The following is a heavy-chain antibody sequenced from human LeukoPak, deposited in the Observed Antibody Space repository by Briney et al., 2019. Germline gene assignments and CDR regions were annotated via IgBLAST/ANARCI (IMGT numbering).Heavy chain of an antibody. CDR3: ARVQQLALDY. Sequence: ASVKVSCKASGGTFSSYAISWVRQAPGQGLEWMGRIIPIFGTANYAQKLQGRVTITTDESTSTAYMELSSLRSEDTAVYYCARVQQLALDYWGREPWSPSPQ. CDR2: IIPIFGTA. D-gene: IGHD6-13*01. V-gene: IGHV1-69*05. CDR1: GGTFSSYA. J-gene: IGHJ4*02.